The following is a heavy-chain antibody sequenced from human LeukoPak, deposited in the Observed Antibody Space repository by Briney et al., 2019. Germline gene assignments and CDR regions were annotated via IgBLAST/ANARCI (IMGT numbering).Heavy chain of an antibody. CDR3: ARNTWFGEGIDAFDI. CDR1: GFTFSSYT. CDR2: ISSRSSYI. D-gene: IGHD3-10*01. Sequence: GGSLRLSCAASGFTFSSYTKKWVRQAPGKGLEWVSSISSRSSYIYYADSVKGRFTISRDNAESSLYLQMNSLRAEDTAVYYCARNTWFGEGIDAFDIWGQGTMVTVSS. V-gene: IGHV3-21*01. J-gene: IGHJ3*02.